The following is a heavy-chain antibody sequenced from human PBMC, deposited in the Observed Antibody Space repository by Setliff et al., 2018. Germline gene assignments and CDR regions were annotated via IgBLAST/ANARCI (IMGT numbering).Heavy chain of an antibody. V-gene: IGHV3-33*08. Sequence: PGESLKISCAASGFTFSTYRMHWVRQAPGKGLEWVAVIWDDGGNKYHADTVKGRFTISRDNSKNTLYLQMNSLRPEDTAVYYCVRTCSGSGCYAGLESWGQGTPVTVSS. CDR2: IWDDGGNK. CDR3: VRTCSGSGCYAGLES. D-gene: IGHD2-15*01. J-gene: IGHJ4*02. CDR1: GFTFSTYR.